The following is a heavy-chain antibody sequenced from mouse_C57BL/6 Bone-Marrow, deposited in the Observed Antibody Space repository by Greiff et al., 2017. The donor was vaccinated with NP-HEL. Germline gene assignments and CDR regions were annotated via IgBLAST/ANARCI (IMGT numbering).Heavy chain of an antibody. CDR3: APDYYGSSYWFAY. CDR1: GFNIKNTY. V-gene: IGHV14-3*01. Sequence: VQLQQSVAELVRPGASVKLSCTASGFNIKNTYMHWVKQRPEQGLEWIGRIDPANGNTKYAPKFQGKATITADTSSNTAYLQLSSLTSEDTAIYYCAPDYYGSSYWFAYWGQGTLVTVSA. D-gene: IGHD1-1*01. CDR2: IDPANGNT. J-gene: IGHJ3*01.